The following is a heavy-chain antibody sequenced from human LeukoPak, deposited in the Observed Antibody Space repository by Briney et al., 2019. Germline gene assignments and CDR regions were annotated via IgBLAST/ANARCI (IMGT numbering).Heavy chain of an antibody. CDR2: IYTSGST. CDR3: ARHDYYGSGNYYYGMDV. CDR1: GGSISSGSYY. V-gene: IGHV4-61*02. J-gene: IGHJ6*02. D-gene: IGHD3-10*01. Sequence: PSETLSLTCTVSGGSISSGSYYWSWIRQPAGKGLEWIGRIYTSGSTNYNPSLKSRVTISVDTSKNRFSLKLSSVTAADTAVYYCARHDYYGSGNYYYGMDVWGQGTTVTVSS.